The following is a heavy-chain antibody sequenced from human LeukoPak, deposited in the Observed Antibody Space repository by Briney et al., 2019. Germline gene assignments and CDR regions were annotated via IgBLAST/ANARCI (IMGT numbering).Heavy chain of an antibody. CDR3: ARDWGVYFDY. V-gene: IGHV3-23*01. CDR1: GFTFSSYA. CDR2: ISGSGGST. J-gene: IGHJ4*02. D-gene: IGHD3-16*01. Sequence: GGSLRLSCAASGFTFSSYAMSWVRQAPGKGLEWVSAISGSGGSTYYADSVKGRFTISRDNAKNSLYLQMNSLRAEDTAVYYCARDWGVYFDYWGQGTLVTVSS.